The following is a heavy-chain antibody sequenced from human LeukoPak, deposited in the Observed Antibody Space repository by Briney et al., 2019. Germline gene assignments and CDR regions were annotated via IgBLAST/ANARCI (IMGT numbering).Heavy chain of an antibody. J-gene: IGHJ3*01. CDR2: INHSGST. CDR3: ARVFNPTVTTAGI. V-gene: IGHV4-34*01. Sequence: PSETLSLTCAVYGGSFSGYYWSWIRQPPGKGQEWIGEINHSGSTNYNPSLKSRVTISVDTSKNQFSLKLSSVTAADTAVYYRARVFNPTVTTAGIWGQGTMVTVSS. D-gene: IGHD4-17*01. CDR1: GGSFSGYY.